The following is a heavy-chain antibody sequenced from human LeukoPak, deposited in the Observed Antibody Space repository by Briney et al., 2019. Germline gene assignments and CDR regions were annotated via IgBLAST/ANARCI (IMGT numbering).Heavy chain of an antibody. CDR3: AKRRGLELLYYYYMDV. D-gene: IGHD1-7*01. J-gene: IGHJ6*03. Sequence: GGSLRLSCAASGFTFSSYAMNWVRQAPGKGLEWVSAISGSGGSTYYADSVKGRFTISRDNSKNTLYLQMNSLRAEDTAVYYCAKRRGLELLYYYYMDVWGKGTTVTVSS. V-gene: IGHV3-23*01. CDR1: GFTFSSYA. CDR2: ISGSGGST.